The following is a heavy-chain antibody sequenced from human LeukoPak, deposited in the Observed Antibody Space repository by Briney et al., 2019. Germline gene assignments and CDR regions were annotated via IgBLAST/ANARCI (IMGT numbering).Heavy chain of an antibody. Sequence: SETLSLTCTVSGGSISSSSYYWGWIRQPPGKGLEWIGSIFYTGNTSYNPSLKSRVTVFVDTSKNQFSLKLSSVTAADTAVYYCASPLTRAVPAANYYYYMDVWGKGTTVTVSS. V-gene: IGHV4-39*01. CDR2: IFYTGNT. D-gene: IGHD2-2*01. CDR1: GGSISSSSYY. CDR3: ASPLTRAVPAANYYYYMDV. J-gene: IGHJ6*03.